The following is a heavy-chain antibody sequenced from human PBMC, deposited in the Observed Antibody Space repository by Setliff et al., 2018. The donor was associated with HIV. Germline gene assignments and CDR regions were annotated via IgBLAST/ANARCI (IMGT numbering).Heavy chain of an antibody. Sequence: SETLSLTCSVYGGSISRGGRYWGWIRQRPGRGLEWLGYVYYTGESFYKPSLGGRVTILQDKSKNQFSLKLSSVTAADTAVYYCARDRRSIFGVDTKNWFDPWGQGTLVTVSS. J-gene: IGHJ5*02. CDR1: GGSISRGGRY. V-gene: IGHV4-31*03. CDR3: ARDRRSIFGVDTKNWFDP. CDR2: VYYTGES. D-gene: IGHD3-3*01.